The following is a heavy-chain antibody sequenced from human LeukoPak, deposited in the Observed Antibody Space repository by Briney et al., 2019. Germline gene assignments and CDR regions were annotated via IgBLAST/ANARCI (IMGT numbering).Heavy chain of an antibody. D-gene: IGHD1-26*01. CDR1: GFTFDDYG. Sequence: RPGGSLRLSCAASGFTFDDYGMSWVRQAPGKGLEWVSGINWNGGSTGYADSVKGRFTISRDNAKNSLYLQMNSLRAEDTAFYYCARVAYWKLPTIVGIYYFDYWGQGTLVTVSS. J-gene: IGHJ4*02. V-gene: IGHV3-20*04. CDR3: ARVAYWKLPTIVGIYYFDY. CDR2: INWNGGST.